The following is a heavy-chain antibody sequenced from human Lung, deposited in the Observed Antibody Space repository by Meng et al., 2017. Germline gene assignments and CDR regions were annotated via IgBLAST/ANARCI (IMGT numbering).Heavy chain of an antibody. CDR3: ARSQQWLDS. D-gene: IGHD6-19*01. CDR2: TYYRSKWYN. Sequence: QVHLQQSGPGLVKHSQTRSLTCAISGDSVSSNSAAWSWIGQSPSRGLEWLGRTYYRSKWYNGYAVSVRSRITINPDTSKNQFSLQLNSVTPEDTAVYYCARSQQWLDSWGQGTLVTVSS. CDR1: GDSVSSNSAA. V-gene: IGHV6-1*01. J-gene: IGHJ4*02.